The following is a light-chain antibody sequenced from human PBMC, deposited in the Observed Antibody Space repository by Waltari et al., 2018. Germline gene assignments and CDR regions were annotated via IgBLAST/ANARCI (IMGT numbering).Light chain of an antibody. J-gene: IGLJ1*01. CDR1: TSNIGINI. CDR2: STD. V-gene: IGLV1-44*01. CDR3: EAWDDRFTGRV. Sequence: SGLTQPPSVSGTPGQRVTISCSGRTSNIGINIVNWYHHSPRTAPKLLMYSTDRGPSGCPAGLSGSKSGTSASLAISGLQSGDEADYYCEAWDDRFTGRVFGTGTKVTVL.